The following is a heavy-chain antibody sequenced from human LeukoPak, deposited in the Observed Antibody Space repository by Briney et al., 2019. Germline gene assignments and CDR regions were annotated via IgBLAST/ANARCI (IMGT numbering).Heavy chain of an antibody. CDR3: ARGYCSGGTCYLVENWLDP. D-gene: IGHD2-15*01. Sequence: ASVKVSCKASGDTFIGYYIYWVRQAPGQGLEWMGRINPNSGGTDYAQNFQGRVTMTRDTSISTAYMELSRLRSDDTAVYYCARGYCSGGTCYLVENWLDPWGQGTLVTVSS. CDR1: GDTFIGYY. V-gene: IGHV1-2*06. CDR2: INPNSGGT. J-gene: IGHJ5*02.